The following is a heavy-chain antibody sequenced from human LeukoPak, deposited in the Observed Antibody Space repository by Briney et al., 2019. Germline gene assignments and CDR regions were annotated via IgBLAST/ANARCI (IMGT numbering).Heavy chain of an antibody. CDR1: GGSFSGYY. CDR2: INHSGST. Sequence: SETLSLTCAVYGGSFSGYYWSWIRQPPGKGLEWIGEINHSGSTNYNPSLKSRVTISVDTSKNQFSLKLSSVTAADTAVCYCARIKWLPNYYFDYWGQGTLVTVSS. CDR3: ARIKWLPNYYFDY. D-gene: IGHD5-12*01. V-gene: IGHV4-34*01. J-gene: IGHJ4*02.